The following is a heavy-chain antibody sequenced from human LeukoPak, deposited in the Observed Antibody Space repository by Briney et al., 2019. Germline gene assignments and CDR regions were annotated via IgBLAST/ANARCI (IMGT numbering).Heavy chain of an antibody. Sequence: PGGSLRLSCAASGFTLSTFAMSWVRQAPGKGLEWVSTISGSGGSTYYADSVKGRFTISRDNAKNTLYLQMNSLRAEDTAVYYCAREPMGTIFGGYYYYYGMDVWGQGTTVTVSS. J-gene: IGHJ6*02. V-gene: IGHV3-23*01. CDR2: ISGSGGST. CDR3: AREPMGTIFGGYYYYYGMDV. D-gene: IGHD3-3*01. CDR1: GFTLSTFA.